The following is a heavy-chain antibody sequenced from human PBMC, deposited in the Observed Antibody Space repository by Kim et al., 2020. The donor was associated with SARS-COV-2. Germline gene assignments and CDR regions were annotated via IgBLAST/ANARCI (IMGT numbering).Heavy chain of an antibody. D-gene: IGHD5-18*01. CDR3: ARGYSYGGWFDP. V-gene: IGHV4-4*09. Sequence: NSNPSLKSRVTISVDTSKNQFSLKLSSVTAADTAVYYCARGYSYGGWFDPWGQGTLVTVSS. J-gene: IGHJ5*02.